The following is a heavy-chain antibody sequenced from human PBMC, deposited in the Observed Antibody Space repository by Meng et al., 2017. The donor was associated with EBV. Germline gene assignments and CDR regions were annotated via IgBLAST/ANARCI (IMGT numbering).Heavy chain of an antibody. CDR2: IIPAGGNT. J-gene: IGHJ4*02. V-gene: IGHV1-46*01. Sequence: QVKLGQSGAEVKKPGASVKVSCKASGYTFTSYYLHWVRQAPGQGLEWIGIIIPAGGNTNYAQKFRGRFTMTRDTSTSTVYMDLSILTSEDTAVYYCVRELVGGTFDYWGQGTLVTVSS. D-gene: IGHD1/OR15-1a*01. CDR3: VRELVGGTFDY. CDR1: GYTFTSYY.